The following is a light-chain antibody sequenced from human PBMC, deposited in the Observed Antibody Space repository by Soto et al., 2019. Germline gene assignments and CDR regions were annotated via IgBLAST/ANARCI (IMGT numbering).Light chain of an antibody. V-gene: IGKV3-15*01. CDR1: QSVSSN. Sequence: EIVMTQSPATLSVSPGERATLSCRASQSVSSNLAWYQQKPGQAPRLLIYGASTRATGIPARFSGGGSGTDFTLTISSLQPEDFATYYCQQSYSTPVAFGQGTKVDIK. CDR2: GAS. J-gene: IGKJ1*01. CDR3: QQSYSTPVA.